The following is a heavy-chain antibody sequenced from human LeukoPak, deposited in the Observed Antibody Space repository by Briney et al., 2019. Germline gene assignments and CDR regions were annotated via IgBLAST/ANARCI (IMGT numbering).Heavy chain of an antibody. D-gene: IGHD6-6*01. V-gene: IGHV3-30*02. J-gene: IGHJ4*02. CDR3: AKQGRGSSSGYFDY. CDR1: GFTFSNCA. CDR2: IRYDGSNK. Sequence: PGGSLRLSCAASGFTFSNCAMSWVRQAPGKGLEWVAFIRYDGSNKYYADSVKGRFTISRDNSKNTLYLQMNSLRAEDTAVYYCAKQGRGSSSGYFDYWGQGTLVTVSS.